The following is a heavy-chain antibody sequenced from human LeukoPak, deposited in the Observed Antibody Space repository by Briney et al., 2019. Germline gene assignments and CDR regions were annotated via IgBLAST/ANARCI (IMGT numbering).Heavy chain of an antibody. J-gene: IGHJ4*02. Sequence: SETLSLTCTVSGGSISSYYWSWIRQPPGKGLEWIGYIYYSASTNYNPSLKSRVTISVDTSKNQFSLKLSSVTAADTAVYYCARDHTSNASFDYWGQGTLVTVSS. CDR2: IYYSAST. V-gene: IGHV4-59*01. D-gene: IGHD4-11*01. CDR3: ARDHTSNASFDY. CDR1: GGSISSYY.